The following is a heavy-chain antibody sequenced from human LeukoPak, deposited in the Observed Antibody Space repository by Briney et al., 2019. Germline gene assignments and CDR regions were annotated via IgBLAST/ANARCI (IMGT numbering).Heavy chain of an antibody. CDR1: GASISSYY. J-gene: IGHJ4*02. V-gene: IGHV4-4*07. D-gene: IGHD6-13*01. Sequence: SETLSLTCTVSGASISSYYWSWVRQPAGKGLEWIGRIYVSGSTTYNPSLESRVTISLDTSKNQISLRLTSMTAADTAVYYCAKDAYNGYIDFWGQGTLVAVS. CDR2: IYVSGST. CDR3: AKDAYNGYIDF.